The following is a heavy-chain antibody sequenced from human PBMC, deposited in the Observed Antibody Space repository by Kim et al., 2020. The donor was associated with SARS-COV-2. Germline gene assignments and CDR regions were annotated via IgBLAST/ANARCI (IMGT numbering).Heavy chain of an antibody. CDR1: GGSISSGGYY. J-gene: IGHJ3*02. CDR3: AGAAAVPESGAFDI. Sequence: SETLSLTCTVSGGSISSGGYYWSWIRQHPGKGLEWTGYIYYSGSTYYNPSLKSRVTISVDTSKNQFSLKLSSVTAADTAVYYCAGAAAVPESGAFDIWGQGTMVTVSS. CDR2: IYYSGST. V-gene: IGHV4-31*03. D-gene: IGHD6-13*01.